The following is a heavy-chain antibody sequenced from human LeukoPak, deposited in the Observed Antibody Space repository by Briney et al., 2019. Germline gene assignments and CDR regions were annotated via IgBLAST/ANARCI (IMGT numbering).Heavy chain of an antibody. CDR3: ARKAITMIAAAFDY. Sequence: VASVKVSCKASGYTFTGYYMHWVRQAPGQGLEWMGWINPNSGGTNYAQKFQGRVTMTRDTSISTAYMELSRLRSDDTAVYYCARKAITMIAAAFDYWGQGTLVTVSS. V-gene: IGHV1-2*02. J-gene: IGHJ4*02. CDR2: INPNSGGT. D-gene: IGHD3-22*01. CDR1: GYTFTGYY.